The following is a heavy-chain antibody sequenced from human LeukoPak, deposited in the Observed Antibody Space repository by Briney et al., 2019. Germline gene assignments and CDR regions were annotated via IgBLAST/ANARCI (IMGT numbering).Heavy chain of an antibody. J-gene: IGHJ4*02. CDR2: LNWNGDNT. V-gene: IGHV3-20*04. D-gene: IGHD3-10*01. CDR3: ARAPPYGRGTFDY. Sequence: GGSLRLSCAASGFIFDDYGMSWVRQTPGKGLEWVSGLNWNGDNTGYADSVKGRFTISRDNAKNSLYLQMNSLRVEDTALYYCARAPPYGRGTFDYWGQGTLVTVSS. CDR1: GFIFDDYG.